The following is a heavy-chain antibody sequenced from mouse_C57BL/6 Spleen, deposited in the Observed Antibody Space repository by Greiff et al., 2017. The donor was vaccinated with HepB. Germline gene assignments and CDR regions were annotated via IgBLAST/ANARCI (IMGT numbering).Heavy chain of an antibody. CDR3: ARGGGDGYGYFDV. CDR2: ITPSTGGT. Sequence: EVQLQQSGPELVKPGASVKISCKASGYSFTGYYMNWVKQSPEKSLEWIGEITPSTGGTTYNQKFKAKATLTVDKSSSTAYMQLKSLTSEDSAVYYCARGGGDGYGYFDVWGTGTTVTVSS. J-gene: IGHJ1*03. CDR1: GYSFTGYY. D-gene: IGHD2-3*01. V-gene: IGHV1-42*01.